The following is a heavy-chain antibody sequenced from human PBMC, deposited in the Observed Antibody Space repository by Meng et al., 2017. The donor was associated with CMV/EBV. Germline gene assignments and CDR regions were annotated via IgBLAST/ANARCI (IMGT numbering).Heavy chain of an antibody. D-gene: IGHD2-2*01. CDR1: GFTLTSPA. V-gene: IGHV1-58*01. Sequence: SAKVSCKASGFTLTSPAVQWVRQARGQRLEWIGWIVVGSGNTNYAQKFQERVTITRDMSTSTAYMELSSLRSEDTAVYYCAADIVVVPAATSGDYWGQGTLVTVSS. CDR3: AADIVVVPAATSGDY. CDR2: IVVGSGNT. J-gene: IGHJ4*02.